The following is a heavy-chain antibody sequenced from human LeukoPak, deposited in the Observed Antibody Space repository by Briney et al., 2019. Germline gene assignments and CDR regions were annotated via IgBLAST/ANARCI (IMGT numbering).Heavy chain of an antibody. Sequence: PSETLSLTCTVSGGSFSYYYWSWIREPPGKGLEWIGYIYYSGSTNYNPSLKSRLTISVDTSKNQFSLKLSSVTAADTAVYYCARHRIPDFWGQGTLVTVSP. V-gene: IGHV4-59*08. CDR2: IYYSGST. CDR1: GGSFSYYY. CDR3: ARHRIPDF. D-gene: IGHD2-21*01. J-gene: IGHJ4*02.